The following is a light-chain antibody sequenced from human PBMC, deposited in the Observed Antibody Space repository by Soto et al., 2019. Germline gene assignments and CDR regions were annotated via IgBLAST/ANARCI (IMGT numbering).Light chain of an antibody. CDR2: GNN. Sequence: QSVLTQPPSVSGAPGQRITISCTGSSSNIGAGYDVHWYQQLPGTAPKLLIYGNNNRPSGVPDRFSGSKSGTSASLAITGLQAEDEAEYYCQSYDSSPSGPAVFGGGTQLTVL. CDR1: SSNIGAGYD. J-gene: IGLJ7*01. V-gene: IGLV1-40*01. CDR3: QSYDSSPSGPAV.